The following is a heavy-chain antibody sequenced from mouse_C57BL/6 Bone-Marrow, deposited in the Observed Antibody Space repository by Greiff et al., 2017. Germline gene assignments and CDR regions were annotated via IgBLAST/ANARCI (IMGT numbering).Heavy chain of an antibody. D-gene: IGHD2-3*01. J-gene: IGHJ2*01. CDR2: ISSGGSYT. Sequence: EVMLVESGGDLVKPGASLKLSCAASGFTFSSYGMSWVRQTPDKRLEWVATISSGGSYTYYPDSVKGRFTISRDNAKNTLYLQMSSLKSEDTAMYYCARLCDGYSFYYWGQGATRTVSS. CDR1: GFTFSSYG. CDR3: ARLCDGYSFYY. V-gene: IGHV5-6*01.